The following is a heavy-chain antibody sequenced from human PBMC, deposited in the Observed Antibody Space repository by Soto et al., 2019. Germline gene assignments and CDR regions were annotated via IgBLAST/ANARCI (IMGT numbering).Heavy chain of an antibody. CDR3: ARLGGYYQSLDT. CDR1: GGSIDTYY. D-gene: IGHD3-22*01. Sequence: QVQLQESGPGLVKASETLSLTCTVSGGSIDTYYWSWIRQPTGKGLQWIGYIYYSGITTYSPSLKSRVTISVARSNTQFSLKLTSMTAADTAVYYCARLGGYYQSLDTWGQGTLVTVSS. J-gene: IGHJ5*02. CDR2: IYYSGIT. V-gene: IGHV4-59*08.